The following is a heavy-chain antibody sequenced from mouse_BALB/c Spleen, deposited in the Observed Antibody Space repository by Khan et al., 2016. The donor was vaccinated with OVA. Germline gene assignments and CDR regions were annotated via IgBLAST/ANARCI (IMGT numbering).Heavy chain of an antibody. CDR3: ARDYGSLYWYIDV. Sequence: EVQLQESGPGLVKPSQTVSLTCTVTGISITTGNYRWSWIQQFPGNKLEWIGNIYYSGTITYNPSLTSRTTITRDTSKSQFFLEMNSLTAEDTATYFCARDYGSLYWYIDVWGAGTTVTVSS. CDR2: IYYSGTI. CDR1: GISITTGNYR. J-gene: IGHJ1*01. D-gene: IGHD1-1*01. V-gene: IGHV3-5*02.